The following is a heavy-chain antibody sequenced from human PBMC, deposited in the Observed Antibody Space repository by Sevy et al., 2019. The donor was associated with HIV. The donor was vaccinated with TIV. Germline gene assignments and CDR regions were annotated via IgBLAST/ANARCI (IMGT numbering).Heavy chain of an antibody. CDR2: IIAHNGDT. Sequence: ASVKVSCKASGYTFTSYRVSWVRQAPGQRLEWMGWIIAHNGDTHYAQKFQGRVTMTTDTPTSTAYMDLRSLRSDDTAVYYCARAYCSGGSCYSLAYWGQGTLVTVSS. D-gene: IGHD2-15*01. V-gene: IGHV1-18*01. J-gene: IGHJ4*02. CDR3: ARAYCSGGSCYSLAY. CDR1: GYTFTSYR.